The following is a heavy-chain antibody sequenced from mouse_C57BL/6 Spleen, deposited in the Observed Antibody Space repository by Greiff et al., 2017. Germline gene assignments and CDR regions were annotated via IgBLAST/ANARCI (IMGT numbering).Heavy chain of an antibody. Sequence: VQLQQSGPELVKPGASVKISCKASGYSFTGYYMNWVKQSPEKSLEWIGEINPSTGGTTYNQKFKAKSTLTVNKSSSLAYRQLKSLTSEDSAVYYCARWGNYFDYWGQGTTLTVAS. CDR1: GYSFTGYY. CDR2: INPSTGGT. CDR3: ARWGNYFDY. J-gene: IGHJ2*01. V-gene: IGHV1-42*01.